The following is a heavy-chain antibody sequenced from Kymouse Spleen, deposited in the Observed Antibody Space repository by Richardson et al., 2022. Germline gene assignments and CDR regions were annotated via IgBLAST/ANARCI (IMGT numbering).Heavy chain of an antibody. CDR1: GFTFSSYG. J-gene: IGHJ4*02. CDR3: ARETTGTPLTT. V-gene: IGHV3-33*01. Sequence: QVQLVESGGGVVQPGRSLRLSCAASGFTFSSYGMHWVRQAPGKGLEWVAVIWYDGSNKYYADSVKGRFTISRDNSKNTLYLQMNSLRAEDTAVYYCARETTGTPLTTGAREPWSPSPQ. D-gene: IGHD1-1*01. CDR2: IWYDGSNK.